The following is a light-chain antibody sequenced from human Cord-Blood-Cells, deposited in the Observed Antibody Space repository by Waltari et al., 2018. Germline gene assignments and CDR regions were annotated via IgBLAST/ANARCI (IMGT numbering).Light chain of an antibody. CDR1: QSVSSSY. Sequence: EIVLMQSPGTLSLSQGESATLTCRARQSVSSSYLAWYQQKPGQAPRLLIYGASSRATGIPDRFSGSGSGTDFTLTISRLEPEDFSVYYCQQYGSSPPWTFGQGTKVEIK. J-gene: IGKJ1*01. CDR3: QQYGSSPPWT. V-gene: IGKV3-20*01. CDR2: GAS.